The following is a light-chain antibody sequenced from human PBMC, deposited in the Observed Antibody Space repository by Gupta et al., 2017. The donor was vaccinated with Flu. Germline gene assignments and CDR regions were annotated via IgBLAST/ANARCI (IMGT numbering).Light chain of an antibody. CDR1: QSISSW. J-gene: IGKJ2*01. V-gene: IGKV1-5*03. CDR2: KAS. CDR3: QQENCYPCH. Sequence: DTHMTQSPSTLSASVGDRVTIPCRASQSISSWLAWYQQKPGKAPKLLIYKASRVESGVPLRFRGSGSGKEFTLNISSLQPDDFVNYYCQQENCYPCHFGQGTTLEIK.